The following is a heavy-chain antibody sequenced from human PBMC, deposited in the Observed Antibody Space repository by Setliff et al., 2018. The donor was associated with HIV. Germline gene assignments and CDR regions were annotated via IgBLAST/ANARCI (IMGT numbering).Heavy chain of an antibody. CDR1: GYPFLLYG. J-gene: IGHJ3*02. CDR3: VRGGRTIVVPDI. Sequence: ASVKVSCKASGYPFLLYGITWVRQAPGQGLEWMGWINPYNGNTKYAQNFQDKFTMTADTSSATVYIQLGSLTTADTAMYDCVRGGRTIVVPDIWGQGTMVTVSS. D-gene: IGHD3-22*01. V-gene: IGHV1-18*01. CDR2: INPYNGNT.